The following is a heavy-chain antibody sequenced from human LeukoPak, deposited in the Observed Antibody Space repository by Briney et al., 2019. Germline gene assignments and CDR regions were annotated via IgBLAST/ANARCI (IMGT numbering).Heavy chain of an antibody. Sequence: ASVKVSCKASGYTFTSYGISWVRQAPGQGLEWMGWISAYNGNTTYAQKFQGRVTMTRDTSTSTVYMQLSSLRSEDTAVYFCARAAGDSYGYRYYFDYWGQGTLVTVSS. J-gene: IGHJ4*02. CDR1: GYTFTSYG. CDR3: ARAAGDSYGYRYYFDY. V-gene: IGHV1-18*01. CDR2: ISAYNGNT. D-gene: IGHD5-18*01.